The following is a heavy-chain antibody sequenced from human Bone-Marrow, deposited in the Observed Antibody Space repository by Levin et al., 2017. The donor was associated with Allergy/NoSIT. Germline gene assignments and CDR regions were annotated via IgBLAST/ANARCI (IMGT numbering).Heavy chain of an antibody. Sequence: ASVKVSCKGSRYSVSTYWINWVRQMPGKGLEWMGRVNPSDSYTSYSPSFQGHVTISADKSISTAYLQWRSLKASDTAMYFCATELLGDFDYWGQGTLVTVSS. CDR1: RYSVSTYW. CDR2: VNPSDSYT. CDR3: ATELLGDFDY. V-gene: IGHV5-10-1*01. D-gene: IGHD1-7*01. J-gene: IGHJ4*02.